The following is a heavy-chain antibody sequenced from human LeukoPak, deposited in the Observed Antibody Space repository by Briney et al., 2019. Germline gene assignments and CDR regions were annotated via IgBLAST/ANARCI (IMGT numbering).Heavy chain of an antibody. Sequence: GGSLRLSCAASGFTVSSNYMSWVRQAPGKGLEWVSVIYSGGYTYYADSVKGRFTISRDNSKNTLYLQMNSLRAEDTAVYYCARGVCSAGSCYPYYFDYWGQGTLVTVCS. J-gene: IGHJ4*02. D-gene: IGHD2-15*01. CDR3: ARGVCSAGSCYPYYFDY. V-gene: IGHV3-53*01. CDR1: GFTVSSNY. CDR2: IYSGGYT.